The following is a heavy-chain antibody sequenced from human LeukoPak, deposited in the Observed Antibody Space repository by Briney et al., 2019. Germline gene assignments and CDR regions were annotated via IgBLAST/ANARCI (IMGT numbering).Heavy chain of an antibody. V-gene: IGHV3-11*05. CDR2: ISSSSTYT. CDR1: GFTFSDYY. CDR3: AKDHDYIDY. D-gene: IGHD4/OR15-4a*01. Sequence: GGSLRLSCAASGFTFSDYYMSWVRQAPGKGLEWLSSISSSSTYTNYADSVMGRFTVSRDNAKNSLYLQMNSLRVEDTAIYYCAKDHDYIDYGGQGTLVTVS. J-gene: IGHJ4*02.